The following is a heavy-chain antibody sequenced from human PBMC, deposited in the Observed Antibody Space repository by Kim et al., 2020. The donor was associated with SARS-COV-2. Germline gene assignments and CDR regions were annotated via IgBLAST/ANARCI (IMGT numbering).Heavy chain of an antibody. CDR1: GVIFSNYA. CDR2: VSGSGDTT. D-gene: IGHD5-12*01. V-gene: IGHV3-23*01. CDR3: AKGLAANGYFYFDH. Sequence: GGSLRLSCGASGVIFSNYAMQWVRQAPGKELEWVSAVSGSGDTTWYADSVRGRFTTSRDNSKNTLYLQLNSLRADDTARYFCAKGLAANGYFYFDHWGQGTLVTVSS. J-gene: IGHJ4*02.